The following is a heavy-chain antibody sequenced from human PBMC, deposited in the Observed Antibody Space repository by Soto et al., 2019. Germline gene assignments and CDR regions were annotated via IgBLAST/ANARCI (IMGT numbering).Heavy chain of an antibody. D-gene: IGHD3-3*01. Sequence: QVQLVQSGAEVKKPGSSVKVSCKASGGTFSSYAISWVRQAPGQGLEWMGGIIPIFGTANYAQKFQGRVTITADECTSTAYMELSSLRSEDTAVYYGARDRAGITIFGVVTDKLQSYSYYGMDVW. CDR3: ARDRAGITIFGVVTDKLQSYSYYGMDV. CDR1: GGTFSSYA. CDR2: IIPIFGTA. J-gene: IGHJ6*01. V-gene: IGHV1-69*12.